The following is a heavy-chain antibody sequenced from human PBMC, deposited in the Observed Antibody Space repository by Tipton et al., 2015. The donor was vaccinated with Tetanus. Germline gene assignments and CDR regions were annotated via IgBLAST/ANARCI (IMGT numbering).Heavy chain of an antibody. CDR3: ARRLGPYSGDQIWHFDL. Sequence: QSGPEVKKPGETLKISCKGSGYSFNIYWIAWVRQMPGKGLEWMGIIYPGDSDTTYSPSFEGQVTISADKSITTAYLQWSSLKASDTAMYYCARRLGPYSGDQIWHFDLWGRGTMVTVPS. J-gene: IGHJ2*01. CDR2: IYPGDSDT. D-gene: IGHD7-27*01. V-gene: IGHV5-51*01. CDR1: GYSFNIYW.